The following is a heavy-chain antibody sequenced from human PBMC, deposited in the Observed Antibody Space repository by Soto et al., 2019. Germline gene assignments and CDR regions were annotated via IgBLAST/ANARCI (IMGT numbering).Heavy chain of an antibody. J-gene: IGHJ4*02. Sequence: SETLSLTCTVSGGSISSSYWSWIRQPPGKGLEWIGYIYYSGSTNYNPSLKSRVTISVDTSKNQFSLKLSSVTAADTAVYYCAINSSGWLYYFDYWGQGTLVTVSS. CDR1: GGSISSSY. CDR2: IYYSGST. V-gene: IGHV4-59*01. CDR3: AINSSGWLYYFDY. D-gene: IGHD6-19*01.